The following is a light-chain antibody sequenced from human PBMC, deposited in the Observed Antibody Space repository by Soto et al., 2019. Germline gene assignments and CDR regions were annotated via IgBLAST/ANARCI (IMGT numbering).Light chain of an antibody. J-gene: IGKJ1*01. Sequence: EIVLTQSPATLSVSPGERATLSCRASQSVSSNLAWYQQKPGQAPRLVIYGASTRATGIPARFSGSGSGTEFTLTISSLQSEDFAVYYCQQYKNGWTFGQGTKVDI. CDR3: QQYKNGWT. CDR2: GAS. CDR1: QSVSSN. V-gene: IGKV3-15*01.